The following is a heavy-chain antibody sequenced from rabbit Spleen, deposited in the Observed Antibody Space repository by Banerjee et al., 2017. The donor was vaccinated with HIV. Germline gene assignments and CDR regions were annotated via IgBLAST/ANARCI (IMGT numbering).Heavy chain of an antibody. CDR1: GFSFSDRDV. V-gene: IGHV1S45*01. CDR2: INTATSKS. D-gene: IGHD2-1*01. J-gene: IGHJ4*01. Sequence: QEQLVESGGGLVKPEGSLTLTCKASGFSFSDRDVMRWVRQAPGKGLEWIACINTATSKSVYATWAKGRFTISRTSSTTVTLQMTSLTAADTATYFCARGSATMTMVITGYYLNLWGQGTLVTVS. CDR3: ARGSATMTMVITGYYLNL.